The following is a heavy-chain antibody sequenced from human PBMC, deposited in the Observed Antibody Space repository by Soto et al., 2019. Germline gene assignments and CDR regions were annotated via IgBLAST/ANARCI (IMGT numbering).Heavy chain of an antibody. Sequence: GGSLRLSCAASGFTFSSYSMNWVRQAPGKGLEWVSSISSSSSYIYYADSVKGRFTISGDNAKNSLYLQMNSLRAEDTAVYYCARGGSGSFHSYFDYWGQGTLVTVSS. D-gene: IGHD1-26*01. V-gene: IGHV3-21*01. J-gene: IGHJ4*02. CDR3: ARGGSGSFHSYFDY. CDR1: GFTFSSYS. CDR2: ISSSSSYI.